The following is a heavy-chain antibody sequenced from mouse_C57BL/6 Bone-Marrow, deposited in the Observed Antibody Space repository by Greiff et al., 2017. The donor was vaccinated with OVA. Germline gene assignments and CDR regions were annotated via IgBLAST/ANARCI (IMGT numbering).Heavy chain of an antibody. Sequence: QVQLQQPGAELVRPGSSVKLSCKASGYTFTSYWMHWVKQRPIQGLEWIGNIDPSDSETHYNQKFKDKATLTVDKSSSTAYMQLSSLTSEDSAVYYCARACCDWYFDFWGRGNAITVSS. CDR2: IDPSDSET. V-gene: IGHV1-52*01. CDR3: ARACCDWYFDF. CDR1: GYTFTSYW. J-gene: IGHJ1*03.